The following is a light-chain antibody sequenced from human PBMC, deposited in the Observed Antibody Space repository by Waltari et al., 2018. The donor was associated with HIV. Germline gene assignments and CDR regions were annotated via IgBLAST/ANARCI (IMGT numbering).Light chain of an antibody. V-gene: IGLV3-9*01. J-gene: IGLJ3*02. CDR3: QVWDGSTGV. CDR1: KIGSKS. Sequence: SYELTQPLSLSVALGQTATFTCGGDKIGSKSVRWYQQRPAQAPVLVIYKDRSRPSGIPERFSAANSGNTATLIISGVQVGDEAVFYCQVWDGSTGVFGGGTKLTVL. CDR2: KDR.